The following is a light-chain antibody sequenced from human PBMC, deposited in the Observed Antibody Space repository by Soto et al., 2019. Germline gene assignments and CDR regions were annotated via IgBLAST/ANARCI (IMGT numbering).Light chain of an antibody. J-gene: IGLJ3*02. CDR1: SSDVGAYNY. V-gene: IGLV2-14*01. CDR3: SSYTSSSTWV. Sequence: QSVLTQPASVSGSPGQSITISCTGTSSDVGAYNYVSWYQQHPGKVPKLMIYGVSNRPSGISNRFSASKSGNTASLTISGLQAEDEADYYCSSYTSSSTWVFGGGTKVTVL. CDR2: GVS.